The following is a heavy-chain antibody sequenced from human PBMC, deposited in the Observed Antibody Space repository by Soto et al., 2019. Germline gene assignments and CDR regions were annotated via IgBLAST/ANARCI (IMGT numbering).Heavy chain of an antibody. CDR3: AKKLPGRFAESIDY. J-gene: IGHJ4*02. Sequence: GGSLRLSCAASGFAFNLYGMHWVRQAPGKGLEWVAVTSSDGTRKFYAASVKDRFTISRDNAKNTLYLQMNSLRPEDTATYYCAKKLPGRFAESIDYWGQGTLVTVSS. D-gene: IGHD3-10*01. V-gene: IGHV3-30*18. CDR1: GFAFNLYG. CDR2: TSSDGTRK.